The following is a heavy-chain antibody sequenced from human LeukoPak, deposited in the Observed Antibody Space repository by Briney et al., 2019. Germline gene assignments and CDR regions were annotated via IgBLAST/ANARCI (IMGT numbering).Heavy chain of an antibody. V-gene: IGHV3-48*03. Sequence: HPGGSLRLSCAASGFTFSSYEMNWVRQAPGKGLEWISYISRSGININYADPVKGRFAISRDDAKYSLYLQMNSLRAEDTAVYYCAKSMVTNYFDYWGQGSLVTVSS. D-gene: IGHD2-21*02. CDR2: ISRSGINI. CDR3: AKSMVTNYFDY. CDR1: GFTFSSYE. J-gene: IGHJ4*02.